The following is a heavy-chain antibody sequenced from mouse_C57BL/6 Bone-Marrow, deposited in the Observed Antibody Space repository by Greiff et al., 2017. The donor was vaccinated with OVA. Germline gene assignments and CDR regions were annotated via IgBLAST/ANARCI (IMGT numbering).Heavy chain of an antibody. Sequence: VQLKESGAELVRPGASVKLSCTASGFNIKDDYMHWVKQRPEQGLEWIGWIEPENGDTEYASKFQGKATITADTSSNTAYLQLSSLTSEDTAVYYCTTWFAYWGQGTLVTVSA. CDR1: GFNIKDDY. CDR3: TTWFAY. J-gene: IGHJ3*01. V-gene: IGHV14-4*01. CDR2: IEPENGDT.